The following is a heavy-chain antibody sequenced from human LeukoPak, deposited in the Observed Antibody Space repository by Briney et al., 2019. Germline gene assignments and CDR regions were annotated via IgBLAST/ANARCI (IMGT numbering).Heavy chain of an antibody. V-gene: IGHV1-46*01. D-gene: IGHD3-22*01. CDR1: EYPFTSYH. J-gene: IGHJ3*01. Sequence: ASVRVSCKASEYPFTSYHIHWVRQAPGQGLEWMGKINPSGGTTNYAQKFQGRVTMTRDTSTNTVYMQLSSLRSEDTAIYYCARGFYYDSSGYNYQDTFDVWGQGTMVTVSS. CDR2: INPSGGTT. CDR3: ARGFYYDSSGYNYQDTFDV.